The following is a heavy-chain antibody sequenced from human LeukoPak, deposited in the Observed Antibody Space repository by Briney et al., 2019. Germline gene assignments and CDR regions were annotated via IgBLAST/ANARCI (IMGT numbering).Heavy chain of an antibody. V-gene: IGHV3-30*04. CDR1: GFTFSSYA. CDR2: ISYDGSNK. D-gene: IGHD3-16*01. J-gene: IGHJ4*02. Sequence: GRSLRLSCAASGFTFSSYAMHWVRQAPGKGLEWVAVISYDGSNKYYADSVKGRFTISRDNSKNTLYLQMNSLRAEDTAVYYCARGSQLASLGDLDYWGQGTLVTVSS. CDR3: ARGSQLASLGDLDY.